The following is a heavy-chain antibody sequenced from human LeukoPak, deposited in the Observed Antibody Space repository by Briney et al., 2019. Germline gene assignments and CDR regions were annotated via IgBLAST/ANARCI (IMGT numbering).Heavy chain of an antibody. J-gene: IGHJ3*02. CDR1: GGSISSYY. CDR3: ARPYNSGWYGAFDI. Sequence: SETLSLTCTVSGGSISSYYWSWIRQPAGKGLEWIGRMYTSGSTNYNPSLKSRVTMSVDASKNQFSLKLSSVTAADTAVYYCARPYNSGWYGAFDIWGQGTMVTVSS. D-gene: IGHD6-19*01. V-gene: IGHV4-4*07. CDR2: MYTSGST.